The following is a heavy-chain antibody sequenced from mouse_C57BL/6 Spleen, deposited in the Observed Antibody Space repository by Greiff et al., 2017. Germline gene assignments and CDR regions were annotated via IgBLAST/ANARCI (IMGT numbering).Heavy chain of an antibody. CDR2: ISSGSSTI. CDR1: GFTFSDYG. CDR3: ARRYGNYFDY. V-gene: IGHV5-17*01. D-gene: IGHD2-1*01. J-gene: IGHJ2*01. Sequence: EVKVVESGGGLVKPGGSLKLSCAASGFTFSDYGMHWVRQAPEKGLEWVAYISSGSSTIYYADTVKGRFTISRDNAKNTLFLQMTSRRSEDTAMYYCARRYGNYFDYWGQGTTLTVSS.